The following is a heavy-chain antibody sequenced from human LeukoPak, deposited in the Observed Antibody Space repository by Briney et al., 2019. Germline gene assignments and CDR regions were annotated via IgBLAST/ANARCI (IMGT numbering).Heavy chain of an antibody. V-gene: IGHV3-48*01. J-gene: IGHJ6*04. CDR1: GFNFSSYS. D-gene: IGHD3-10*02. CDR2: ISSSSSTI. CDR3: AELGITMIGGV. Sequence: GGSLRLSCAASGFNFSSYSMNWVRQAPGEGLEGVSYISSSSSTIYYGDSVKGRFTISRDNAKNSLYLQMNSLRAEDTAVYYCAELGITMIGGVWGKGTTVTISS.